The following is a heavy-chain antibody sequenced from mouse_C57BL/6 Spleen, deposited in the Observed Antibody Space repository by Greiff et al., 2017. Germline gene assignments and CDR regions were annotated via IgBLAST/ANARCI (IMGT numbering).Heavy chain of an antibody. Sequence: EMHLVESGGGLVKPGGSLKLSCAASGFTFSDYGMHWVRQAPEKGLEWVAYISSGSSTIYYADTVKGRFTISRDNAKNTLFLQMTSLRSEDTAMYYCARSLTGTDYFDYWGQGTTLTVSS. J-gene: IGHJ2*01. CDR2: ISSGSSTI. V-gene: IGHV5-17*01. CDR1: GFTFSDYG. D-gene: IGHD4-1*01. CDR3: ARSLTGTDYFDY.